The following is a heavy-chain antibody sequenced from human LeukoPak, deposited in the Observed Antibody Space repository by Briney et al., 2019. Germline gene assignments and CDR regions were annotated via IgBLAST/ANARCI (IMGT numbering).Heavy chain of an antibody. D-gene: IGHD3-22*01. Sequence: ASVKVSCKASGSTFTGYYIHWVRQAPGQGLEWMGWINPYSGDTAYAQKFQGRITMTRDTSINTAYMELNRLKFDDTAVYYCARGTMNLDSWGQGTLVTVSS. CDR2: INPYSGDT. J-gene: IGHJ4*02. CDR3: ARGTMNLDS. CDR1: GSTFTGYY. V-gene: IGHV1-2*02.